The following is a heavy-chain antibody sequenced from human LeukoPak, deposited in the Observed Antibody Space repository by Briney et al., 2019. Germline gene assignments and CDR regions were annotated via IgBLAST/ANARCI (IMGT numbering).Heavy chain of an antibody. Sequence: ASVKVSCKASQYSFSDYAIHWVRQVPGQRLEWMGIINPSGGSTSYAQKFQGRVTMTRDTSTSTVYMELSSLRSEDTAVYYCARVGATMINDYWGQGTLVTVSS. J-gene: IGHJ4*02. CDR1: QYSFSDYA. D-gene: IGHD1-26*01. CDR3: ARVGATMINDY. V-gene: IGHV1-46*01. CDR2: INPSGGST.